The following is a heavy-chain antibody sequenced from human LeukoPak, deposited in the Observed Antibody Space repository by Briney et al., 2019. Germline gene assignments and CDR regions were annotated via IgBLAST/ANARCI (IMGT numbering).Heavy chain of an antibody. CDR2: ISSISSYI. V-gene: IGHV3-21*01. J-gene: IGHJ5*02. CDR3: ARDLEGMVRGVPNWFDP. D-gene: IGHD3-10*01. CDR1: GFTFSSYS. Sequence: KPGGSLRLSCAASGFTFSSYSMNWVRQAPGKGLEWVSSISSISSYIYYAGAVKCRFTNTRDNAKYSLYLQMKSLRAEDTAVYYCARDLEGMVRGVPNWFDPWGQGTLVTVSS.